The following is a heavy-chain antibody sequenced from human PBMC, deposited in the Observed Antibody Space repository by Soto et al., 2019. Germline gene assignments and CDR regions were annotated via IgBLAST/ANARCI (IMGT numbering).Heavy chain of an antibody. Sequence: PGGSLRLSCAASGFTFSSYSMNWVRQAPGKGLEWVSSISSSSSYINYADSVKGRFTISRDNAKNSLYLQMNSLRAEDTAVYYCAREGCSGGSCSYGMDVWGQGTTVTVSS. CDR1: GFTFSSYS. J-gene: IGHJ6*02. CDR2: ISSSSSYI. D-gene: IGHD2-15*01. CDR3: AREGCSGGSCSYGMDV. V-gene: IGHV3-21*01.